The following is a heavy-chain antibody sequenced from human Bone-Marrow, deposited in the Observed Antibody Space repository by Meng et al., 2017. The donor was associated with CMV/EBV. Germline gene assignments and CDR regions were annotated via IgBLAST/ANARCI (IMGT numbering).Heavy chain of an antibody. CDR1: GFTFSSYS. CDR3: ARLSSRQLHGYYYGMDV. Sequence: ESLKISCAASGFTFSSYSMNGVRQAPGKGLEWVSSISSSSSYIYYADSVKGRFTISRDNAKNSLYLQMNSLRAEDTAVYYCARLSSRQLHGYYYGMDVRGQGTTVTVSS. V-gene: IGHV3-21*01. CDR2: ISSSSSYI. D-gene: IGHD2-2*01. J-gene: IGHJ6*02.